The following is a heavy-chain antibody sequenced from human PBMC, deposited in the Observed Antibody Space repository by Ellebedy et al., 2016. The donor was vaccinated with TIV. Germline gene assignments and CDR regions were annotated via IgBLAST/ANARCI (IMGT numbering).Heavy chain of an antibody. CDR2: ITENSGYG. J-gene: IGHJ6*02. Sequence: GESLKISCVASGLSLTTFAMSWVRQAPGRGLEWVASITENSGYGYYADSVKGRFIISKDTSKNTLNLQLNSLTVEDTAIYYCATNYPSVTPQYRSVSDVWGRGTTVIVSS. V-gene: IGHV3-23*01. D-gene: IGHD4-17*01. CDR1: GLSLTTFA. CDR3: ATNYPSVTPQYRSVSDV.